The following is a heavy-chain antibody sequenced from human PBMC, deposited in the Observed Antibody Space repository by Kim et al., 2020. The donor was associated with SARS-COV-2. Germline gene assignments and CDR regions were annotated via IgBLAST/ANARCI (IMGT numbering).Heavy chain of an antibody. CDR2: INGANGNT. D-gene: IGHD1-7*01. V-gene: IGHV1-3*01. Sequence: ASVKVSCKASGYTFTAYAIHWVRQAPGQRLEWMGWINGANGNTEYSQKFQDRVTITRDTSATTAYVELSSLRYEDTAVYYCARSGNWNYDFDYWGQGTLVTVSS. CDR3: ARSGNWNYDFDY. CDR1: GYTFTAYA. J-gene: IGHJ4*02.